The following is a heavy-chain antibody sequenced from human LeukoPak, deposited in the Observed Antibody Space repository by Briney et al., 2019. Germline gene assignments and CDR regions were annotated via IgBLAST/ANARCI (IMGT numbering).Heavy chain of an antibody. Sequence: GGSLGLSCVASGFSLSGYWMYWVRQAPGKGLMYISRNNGDGSTTNYADVVKGRFTMSRDNVKNTLYLQMNSLRVEDTAVYYCARDPRNVGLAPWGQGTLVTVSS. CDR3: ARDPRNVGLAP. D-gene: IGHD2-15*01. CDR1: GFSLSGYW. CDR2: NNGDGSTT. J-gene: IGHJ5*02. V-gene: IGHV3-74*01.